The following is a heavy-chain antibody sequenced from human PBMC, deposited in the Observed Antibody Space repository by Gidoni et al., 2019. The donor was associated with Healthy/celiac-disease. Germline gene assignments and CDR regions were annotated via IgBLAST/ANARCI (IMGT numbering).Heavy chain of an antibody. D-gene: IGHD6-25*01. CDR2: ISYDGSNK. J-gene: IGHJ4*02. Sequence: QVQLVESGGGVVQPGRSLRLSCAASGFTFSSYAMHWVRQAPGKGLEWVAVISYDGSNKYYADSVKGRFTISRDNSKNTLYLQMNSLRAEDTAVYYCARVRGQRTYYFDYWGQGTLVTVSS. CDR1: GFTFSSYA. CDR3: ARVRGQRTYYFDY. V-gene: IGHV3-30-3*01.